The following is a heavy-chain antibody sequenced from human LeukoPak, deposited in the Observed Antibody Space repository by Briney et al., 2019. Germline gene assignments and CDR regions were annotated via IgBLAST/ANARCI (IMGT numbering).Heavy chain of an antibody. Sequence: EASVKVSCKASGGTFSSYTISWVRQAPGQGLEWMGRIIPILGIANYAQKFQGRVTITADKSTSTAYMELSSLRSEDTAVYYCAREGYDFWSGKYTSWFDPWGQGTLVTVSS. CDR3: AREGYDFWSGKYTSWFDP. D-gene: IGHD3-3*01. J-gene: IGHJ5*02. CDR2: IIPILGIA. V-gene: IGHV1-69*04. CDR1: GGTFSSYT.